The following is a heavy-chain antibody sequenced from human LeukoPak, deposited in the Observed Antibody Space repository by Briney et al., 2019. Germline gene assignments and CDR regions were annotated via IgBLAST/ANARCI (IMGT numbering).Heavy chain of an antibody. CDR1: GFTFSSYA. CDR2: ISGSGGST. D-gene: IGHD3-3*01. Sequence: GGSLRLSCAASGFTFSSYAMSWVRQAPGKGLEWVSAISGSGGSTYYADSVKGRFTISRDNSKNTLYLQMNSLRAEDTAVYYCAKDGQNTIFGVVSVDYWGQGTLVTASS. CDR3: AKDGQNTIFGVVSVDY. J-gene: IGHJ4*02. V-gene: IGHV3-23*01.